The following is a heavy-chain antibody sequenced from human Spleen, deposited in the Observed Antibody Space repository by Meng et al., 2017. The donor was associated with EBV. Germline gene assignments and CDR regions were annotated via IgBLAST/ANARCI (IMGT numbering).Heavy chain of an antibody. Sequence: VQLVESGGALVQPGGSLRLSWSASGFTFSSNWMHWVRQAPGKGLEWISRLNEDGRTTSYADSVKGRFTISRDNTRNTLYLQMHSLRAEDTALYFCSRDLAGPYDDWGQGTLVTVSS. CDR2: LNEDGRTT. J-gene: IGHJ4*02. CDR1: GFTFSSNW. V-gene: IGHV3-74*01. CDR3: SRDLAGPYDD. D-gene: IGHD3-3*02.